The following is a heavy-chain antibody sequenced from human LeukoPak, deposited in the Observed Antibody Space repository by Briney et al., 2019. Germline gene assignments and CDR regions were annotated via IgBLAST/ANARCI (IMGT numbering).Heavy chain of an antibody. CDR3: AKDFDSRGYYLFDY. CDR1: GFPFSSYA. D-gene: IGHD3-22*01. V-gene: IGHV3-23*01. CDR2: INGTGDRT. Sequence: PGGSLRLSCAASGFPFSSYAMGWVRQAPGKGLQWVSSINGTGDRTYYADSVKGRFTISRDNSKNTLYLQMNSLRAEDTAVYYCAKDFDSRGYYLFDYWGQGTLVTVSS. J-gene: IGHJ4*02.